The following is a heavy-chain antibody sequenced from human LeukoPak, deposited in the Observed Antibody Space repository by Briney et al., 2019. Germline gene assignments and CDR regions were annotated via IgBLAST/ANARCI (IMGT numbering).Heavy chain of an antibody. CDR1: GGSFSGYY. CDR3: ARSSSSGWGFRFDP. Sequence: SETLSLTCAVYGGSFSGYYWSWIRQPPGKGLEWIGSIYFSGSTYYNPSLNSRVTISVDTSNNQFSLKLSSVTAADTAVYYCARSSSSGWGFRFDPWGQGTLVTVSS. J-gene: IGHJ5*02. D-gene: IGHD6-19*01. V-gene: IGHV4-34*01. CDR2: IYFSGST.